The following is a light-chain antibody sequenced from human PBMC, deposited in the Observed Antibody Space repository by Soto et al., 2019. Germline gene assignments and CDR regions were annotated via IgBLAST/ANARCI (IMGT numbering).Light chain of an antibody. CDR1: QGIIDY. CDR2: AAS. Sequence: DIQMTQSPSSLSASVGDTVTITCRARQGIIDYLAWYQQRPGKAPTLLIYAASTLHTGVPSRFSGSGAGTDFTLTIRSLQPEDVATYYCQKYDTAPQTFGPGTKVEIK. CDR3: QKYDTAPQT. J-gene: IGKJ1*01. V-gene: IGKV1-27*01.